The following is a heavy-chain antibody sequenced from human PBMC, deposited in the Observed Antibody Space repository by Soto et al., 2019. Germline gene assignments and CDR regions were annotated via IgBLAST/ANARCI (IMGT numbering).Heavy chain of an antibody. CDR1: GFRFSNYW. Sequence: EVQLVESGGGLVQPGGSLRLSCAASGFRFSNYWMSWVRQAPGKGLEWVANIKQDGSEKLYVDSVKGRFTISRDNANNSVYLQMDSLRDEDTAVYYCARDNCSGGTCYSVDAFDFWGQGTMVTVSS. V-gene: IGHV3-7*01. CDR2: IKQDGSEK. D-gene: IGHD2-15*01. J-gene: IGHJ3*01. CDR3: ARDNCSGGTCYSVDAFDF.